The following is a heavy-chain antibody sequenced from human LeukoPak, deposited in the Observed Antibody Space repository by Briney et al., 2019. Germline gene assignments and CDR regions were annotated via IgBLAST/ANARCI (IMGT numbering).Heavy chain of an antibody. Sequence: GGSLRLSCAASGFTFSSYSMNWVRQAPGKGLEWVSSISSSSSYIYYADSVKGRFTISRDNAKNSLYLQMNSLRAEDTAVYYCAREGTFRASDIWGHGTMVTVSS. CDR3: AREGTFRASDI. V-gene: IGHV3-21*01. CDR2: ISSSSSYI. J-gene: IGHJ3*02. CDR1: GFTFSSYS. D-gene: IGHD3-16*01.